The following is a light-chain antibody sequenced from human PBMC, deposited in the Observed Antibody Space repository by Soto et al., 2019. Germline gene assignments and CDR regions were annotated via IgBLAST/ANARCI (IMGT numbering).Light chain of an antibody. CDR1: SSDVGGYKY. J-gene: IGLJ2*01. Sequence: QSVLTQPASVSGSPGQSITISCTGTSSDVGGYKYVSWYQQHPGKAPKLMIYEVSNRPSGVSNRFSGSKSGNTASLTISGLQSQDEADYYCSSYTSRSTVVFVGGTKLTVL. V-gene: IGLV2-14*01. CDR3: SSYTSRSTVV. CDR2: EVS.